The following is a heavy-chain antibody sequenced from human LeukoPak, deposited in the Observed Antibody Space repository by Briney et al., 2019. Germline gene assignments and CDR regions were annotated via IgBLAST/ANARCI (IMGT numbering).Heavy chain of an antibody. CDR3: AKDRHNKYQLPRYYYYYGMDV. CDR2: ISYDGSNK. J-gene: IGHJ6*02. Sequence: GESLRLSCAASGFTFSSYGMHWVRQAPGKGLEWVAVISYDGSNKYYADSVRGRFTISRDNSKNTLYLQMNSLRAEDTAVYYCAKDRHNKYQLPRYYYYYGMDVWGQGTTVTVSS. CDR1: GFTFSSYG. D-gene: IGHD2-2*01. V-gene: IGHV3-30*18.